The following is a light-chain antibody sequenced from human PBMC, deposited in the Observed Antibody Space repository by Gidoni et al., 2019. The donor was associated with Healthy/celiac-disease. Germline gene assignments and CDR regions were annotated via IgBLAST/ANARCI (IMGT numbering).Light chain of an antibody. J-gene: IGLJ2*01. Sequence: QFALPQPASVSGSPGQSITISCTGTSSVVGGYNYVPWYQQPPGKAPKLMIYEVSNRSSGVSNRFSCSKSGNTASLNISGLQAEDEADYYCSSYTGSSTLVVFGGGTKLTVL. CDR2: EVS. CDR1: SSVVGGYNY. V-gene: IGLV2-14*01. CDR3: SSYTGSSTLVV.